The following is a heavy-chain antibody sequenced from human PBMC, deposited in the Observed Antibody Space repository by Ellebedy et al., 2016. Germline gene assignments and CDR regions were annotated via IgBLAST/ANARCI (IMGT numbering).Heavy chain of an antibody. CDR2: ITGSGYNT. V-gene: IGHV3-23*01. J-gene: IGHJ2*01. CDR3: AKDKMATPGQVYRDWYFDL. CDR1: GFTFNNYA. D-gene: IGHD5-24*01. Sequence: GGSLRLSCAASGFTFNNYAMTWVRQAPGKGLEWVSGITGSGYNTYYADSVKGRFTISRDNSKNTLYLQMNSLRAEDTAVYYCAKDKMATPGQVYRDWYFDLWGRGTLVTVSS.